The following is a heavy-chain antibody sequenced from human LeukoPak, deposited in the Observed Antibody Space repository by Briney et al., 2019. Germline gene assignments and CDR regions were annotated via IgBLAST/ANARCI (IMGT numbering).Heavy chain of an antibody. J-gene: IGHJ4*02. D-gene: IGHD3-22*01. CDR2: IWNDGSDT. V-gene: IGHV3-33*01. CDR1: GYTFSNYG. Sequence: GGSLRLACAASGYTFSNYGMHWVRQAPGNGLEWVAVIWNDGSDTYYADSGKDRFTISRDNSKDTLYLQISSVRLDATAVYYCASDRGRYYDSRGFYWGYYFDSWGQGILVTVST. CDR3: ASDRGRYYDSRGFYWGYYFDS.